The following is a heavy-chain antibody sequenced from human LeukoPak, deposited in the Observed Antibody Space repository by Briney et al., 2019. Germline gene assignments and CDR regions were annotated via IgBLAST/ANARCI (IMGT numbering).Heavy chain of an antibody. D-gene: IGHD2-2*01. CDR1: GFTFSVYW. J-gene: IGHJ4*02. Sequence: GGSLRLSCAASGFTFSVYWMTWVRQAPGKGLEWVANIKPDGGEKYYVDSVKGRFTISRDNAKNSLYLQLNSLRAEDTAVYYCARGAPYCSPTSCIGLDYWGQGTLVAVSS. CDR2: IKPDGGEK. CDR3: ARGAPYCSPTSCIGLDY. V-gene: IGHV3-7*01.